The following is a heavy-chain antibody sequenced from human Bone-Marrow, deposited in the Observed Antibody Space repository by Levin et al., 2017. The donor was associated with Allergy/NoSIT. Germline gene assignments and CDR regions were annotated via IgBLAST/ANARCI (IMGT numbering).Heavy chain of an antibody. V-gene: IGHV3-33*06. CDR3: VKETTAGLYYFDY. CDR2: IWFDGSNK. D-gene: IGHD1-1*01. J-gene: IGHJ4*02. Sequence: GGSLRLSCEASGFAFNKFGMHWVRQAPGKGLEWVAVIWFDGSNKYYADSVQGRFTISRDNTEDTLYLHMSSLRADDTALYYCVKETTAGLYYFDYWGQGTTVTVSS. CDR1: GFAFNKFG.